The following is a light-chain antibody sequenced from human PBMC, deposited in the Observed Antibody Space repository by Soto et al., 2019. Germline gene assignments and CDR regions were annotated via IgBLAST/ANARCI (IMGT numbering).Light chain of an antibody. CDR1: QSVGSK. J-gene: IGKJ3*01. CDR2: DAS. Sequence: EIVMTQSPATLSVSPGERASLSCRASQSVGSKLAWYQHKPGQAPRLLIYDASTRATGFPARFSGSWSGTEFTLPISSLQPEDFAVYYCQQYNNWPPFTFGPGNKVDIK. CDR3: QQYNNWPPFT. V-gene: IGKV3-15*01.